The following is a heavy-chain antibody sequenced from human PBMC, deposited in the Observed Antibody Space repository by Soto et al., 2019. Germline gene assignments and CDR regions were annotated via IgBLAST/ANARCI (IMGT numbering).Heavy chain of an antibody. Sequence: EVQLVESGGGLVQPGGSLRLSCAASGFTFSSYWMSWVRQAPGKGLEWVANIRQDGSDKYYVDSVKGRFTISRDNSKNSLYLQMNSLRAEDTAIYYCASPQQWLGQRGDFDYWGQGTLSPSPQ. V-gene: IGHV3-7*05. D-gene: IGHD6-19*01. CDR2: IRQDGSDK. CDR3: ASPQQWLGQRGDFDY. CDR1: GFTFSSYW. J-gene: IGHJ4*02.